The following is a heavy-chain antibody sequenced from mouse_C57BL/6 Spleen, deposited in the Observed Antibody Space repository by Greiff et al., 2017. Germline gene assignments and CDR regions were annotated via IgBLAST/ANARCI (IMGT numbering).Heavy chain of an antibody. D-gene: IGHD2-2*01. J-gene: IGHJ3*01. CDR3: AILGGYGYDPAY. Sequence: QVQLQQSGAELVRPGTSVKVSCKASGYAFTNYLIEWVKQRPGQGLEWIGVINPGSGGTKYNEKVKGKATLTADKSSSTAYLPLSSRTSEDAAVVFCAILGGYGYDPAYWGQGTLVTVSA. CDR2: INPGSGGT. V-gene: IGHV1-54*01. CDR1: GYAFTNYL.